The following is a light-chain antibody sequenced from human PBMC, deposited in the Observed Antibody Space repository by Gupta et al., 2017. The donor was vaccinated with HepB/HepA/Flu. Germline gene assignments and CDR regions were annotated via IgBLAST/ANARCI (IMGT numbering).Light chain of an antibody. CDR2: HVT. CDR3: NSYTSSTTYV. CDR1: NSDVGAYNY. J-gene: IGLJ1*01. Sequence: QSALTQPASASESPGQSITISCTGTNSDVGAYNYVSWYQQHPGKAPKLIIYHVTNRPSGVSDRFSGSKSDNTASLTISWLQAEDEADYYCNSYTSSTTYVFGTGTKVTVL. V-gene: IGLV2-14*03.